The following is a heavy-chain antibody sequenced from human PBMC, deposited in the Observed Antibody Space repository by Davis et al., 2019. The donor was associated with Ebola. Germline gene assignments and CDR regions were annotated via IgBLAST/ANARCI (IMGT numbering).Heavy chain of an antibody. CDR1: GYTFTSYG. CDR2: ISAYNGNT. CDR3: ARDEGRGGAYPDY. Sequence: ASVQVPCQASGYTFTSYGISWVRQAPGQGLEWMGWISAYNGNTNYAQKLQGSVTMTTDTSTSTAYMELRSLRSDDTAVYYCARDEGRGGAYPDYWGQGTLVTVSS. V-gene: IGHV1-18*01. J-gene: IGHJ4*02. D-gene: IGHD3-10*01.